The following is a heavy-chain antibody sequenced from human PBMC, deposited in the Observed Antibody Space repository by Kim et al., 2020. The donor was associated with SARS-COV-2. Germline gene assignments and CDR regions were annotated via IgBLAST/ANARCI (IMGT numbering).Heavy chain of an antibody. J-gene: IGHJ6*02. CDR2: ISTSSSTI. V-gene: IGHV3-48*02. CDR3: ARDNYSLLHETYYYYGMDV. Sequence: GGSLRLSCAASGFTFSTYSMNWVRQAPGKGLEWVSYISTSSSTIYYADSVKGRFTISRDSAKNSLYLQMNSLRDEDTAVYYCARDNYSLLHETYYYYGMDVWGQGTTVTVSS. CDR1: GFTFSTYS. D-gene: IGHD2-21*01.